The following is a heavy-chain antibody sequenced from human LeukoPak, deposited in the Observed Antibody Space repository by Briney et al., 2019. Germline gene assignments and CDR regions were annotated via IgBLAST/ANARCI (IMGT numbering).Heavy chain of an antibody. Sequence: KPSETLSLTCTVSGYSISSGYLWGWIRQPPGKGLEWIGSTYHGGTTYSNPSLKSRVIISGDTSKNQFSLKLSSVTAADTAVYYCARGSGDWTYYFDYWGQGTLVTVSS. CDR1: GYSISSGYL. D-gene: IGHD2-21*02. J-gene: IGHJ4*02. V-gene: IGHV4-38-2*02. CDR3: ARGSGDWTYYFDY. CDR2: TYHGGTT.